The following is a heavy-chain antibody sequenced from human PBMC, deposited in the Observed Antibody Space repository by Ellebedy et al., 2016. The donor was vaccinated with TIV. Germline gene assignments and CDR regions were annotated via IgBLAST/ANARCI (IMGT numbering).Heavy chain of an antibody. V-gene: IGHV4-59*12. CDR2: IDYSGST. D-gene: IGHD3-22*01. Sequence: MPSETLSLTCTVSAASTSSYYWSWIRQPSGKGLEWIGYIDYSGSTNYNTSLKSRVTVSVDTSKNQFSLKLSSVTAADTAVYYCARRSGYNLFDYWGQGTLVTVSS. CDR1: AASTSSYY. J-gene: IGHJ4*02. CDR3: ARRSGYNLFDY.